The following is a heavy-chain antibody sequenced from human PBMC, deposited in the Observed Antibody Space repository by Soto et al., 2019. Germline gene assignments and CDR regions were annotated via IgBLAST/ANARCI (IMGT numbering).Heavy chain of an antibody. CDR2: INHSGST. V-gene: IGHV4-34*01. J-gene: IGHJ1*01. D-gene: IGHD3-22*01. CDR1: GGSFSGYY. CDR3: ARGLVFRIGYYHAEYFQH. Sequence: SETLSLTCAVYGGSFSGYYWSWIRQPPGKGLEWIGEINHSGSTNYNPSLKSRVTISVDTSKNQFSLKLSSVTAADTAVYYCARGLVFRIGYYHAEYFQHWGQGTLVTVSS.